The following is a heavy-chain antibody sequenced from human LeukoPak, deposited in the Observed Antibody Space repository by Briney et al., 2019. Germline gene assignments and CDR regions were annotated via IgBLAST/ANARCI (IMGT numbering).Heavy chain of an antibody. CDR3: AREHCSGGSCYYTAFDI. Sequence: PGGSLRLSCAASGFTVSSNYMSWVRQAPGKGLEWVSVIYSGGSTYYADSVKGRFTISRDNSKNTLYLQMNSLRAEDTAVYYCAREHCSGGSCYYTAFDIWGQGTMVTVSS. V-gene: IGHV3-53*01. CDR1: GFTVSSNY. CDR2: IYSGGST. J-gene: IGHJ3*02. D-gene: IGHD2-15*01.